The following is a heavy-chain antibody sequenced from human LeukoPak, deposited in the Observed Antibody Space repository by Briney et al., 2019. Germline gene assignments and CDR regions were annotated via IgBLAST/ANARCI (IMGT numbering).Heavy chain of an antibody. D-gene: IGHD3-10*01. V-gene: IGHV1-18*04. J-gene: IGHJ6*04. CDR3: ARDRGPDYYYGMDV. CDR2: ISAYNGNT. Sequence: ASVNVSCKASGYTFTSYGISWVRQAPGQGLEWMGWISAYNGNTNYAQKLQGRVTMTTDTSTSTAYMELRSLRSDDTAVYYCARDRGPDYYYGMDVWGKGTTVTVSS. CDR1: GYTFTSYG.